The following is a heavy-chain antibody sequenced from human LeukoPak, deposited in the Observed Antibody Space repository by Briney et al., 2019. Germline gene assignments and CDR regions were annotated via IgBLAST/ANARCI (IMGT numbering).Heavy chain of an antibody. D-gene: IGHD2-2*01. V-gene: IGHV5-51*01. Sequence: PPEPLQIPCYGSAYSFISFYIGCMRQMPGTCLEWMGIIWPGDSETRYSTSFRGQVTISADKSINTVYLQWSSLKASDSAIYYCARIGSSWCFHNWGQGTLVTVSS. J-gene: IGHJ4*02. CDR2: IWPGDSET. CDR1: AYSFISFY. CDR3: ARIGSSWCFHN.